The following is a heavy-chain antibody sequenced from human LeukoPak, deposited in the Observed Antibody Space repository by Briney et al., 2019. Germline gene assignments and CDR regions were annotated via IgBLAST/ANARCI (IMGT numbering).Heavy chain of an antibody. CDR2: MNPNSGNT. Sequence: ASVKVSCKASGYTFTSYDINWVRQATGQGLEWMGWMNPNSGNTGYAQKFQGRVTTTRNTSISTAYMELSSLRSEDTAVYYCARAYYDFWSGYRKNWFDPWGQGTLVTVSS. CDR3: ARAYYDFWSGYRKNWFDP. D-gene: IGHD3-3*01. J-gene: IGHJ5*02. V-gene: IGHV1-8*01. CDR1: GYTFTSYD.